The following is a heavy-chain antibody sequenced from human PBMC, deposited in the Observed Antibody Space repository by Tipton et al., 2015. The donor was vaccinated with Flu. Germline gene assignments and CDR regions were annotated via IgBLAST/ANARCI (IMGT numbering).Heavy chain of an antibody. CDR2: IYYSGST. J-gene: IGHJ5*02. CDR3: ARYPESNYHWFGP. Sequence: LRLSCTVSGGSISSSSYYWGWIRQPPGKGLEWIGSIYYSGSTYYNPSLKSRVTISVDTSKNQFSLKLSSVTAADTAVYYCARYPESNYHWFGPWGQGALVTVSS. D-gene: IGHD4-11*01. V-gene: IGHV4-39*07. CDR1: GGSISSSSYY.